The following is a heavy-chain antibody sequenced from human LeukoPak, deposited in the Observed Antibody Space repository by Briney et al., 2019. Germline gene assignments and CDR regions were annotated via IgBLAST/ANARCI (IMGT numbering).Heavy chain of an antibody. CDR1: DGSFSSHY. V-gene: IGHV4-59*11. D-gene: IGHD6-19*01. J-gene: IGHJ4*02. Sequence: SETLSLTCSVSDGSFSSHYWSWIRQPPGKGLEWIGYIYSSGTTNYNPSLKSRVTISVDTSKNQFSLKLTSVTAADTAVYYCARVPLYSSGWTHDYWGQGTLVTVSS. CDR2: IYSSGTT. CDR3: ARVPLYSSGWTHDY.